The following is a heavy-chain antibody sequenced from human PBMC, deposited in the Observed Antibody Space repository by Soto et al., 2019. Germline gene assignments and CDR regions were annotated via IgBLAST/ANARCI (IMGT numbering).Heavy chain of an antibody. D-gene: IGHD1-26*01. V-gene: IGHV3-23*01. CDR3: AKDSVGSGSYWSRRGDAFDI. Sequence: EVQLLASGGGLVQPGGSLRLSCAASGFTFSSYAMSWVRQAPGKGLEWVSAISGSGGSTYYADSVKGRFTISRDNSKNTLYLQMNSLRAEDTAVYYCAKDSVGSGSYWSRRGDAFDIWGQGTMVTVSS. CDR2: ISGSGGST. J-gene: IGHJ3*02. CDR1: GFTFSSYA.